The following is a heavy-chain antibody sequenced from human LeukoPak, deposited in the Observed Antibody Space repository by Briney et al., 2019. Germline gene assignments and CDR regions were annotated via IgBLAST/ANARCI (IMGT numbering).Heavy chain of an antibody. CDR2: ISSSSSTI. V-gene: IGHV3-48*04. CDR1: GFTFSSYS. J-gene: IGHJ4*02. Sequence: RTGGSLRLSCAASGFTFSSYSMNWVRQAPGKGLEWVSYISSSSSTIYYADSVKGRFTISRDNAKNSLYLQMNSLRAEDTAVYYCAKDANWARLQYFDYWGQGTLVTVSS. CDR3: AKDANWARLQYFDY. D-gene: IGHD7-27*01.